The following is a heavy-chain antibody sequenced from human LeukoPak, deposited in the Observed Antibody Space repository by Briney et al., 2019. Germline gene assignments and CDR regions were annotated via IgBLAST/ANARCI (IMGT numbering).Heavy chain of an antibody. CDR3: ARDLGDY. V-gene: IGHV3-30-3*01. CDR2: ISYDGSNK. CDR1: GFTFSSYA. J-gene: IGHJ4*02. Sequence: GGSLRLSCAASGFTFSSYAMHWVRQAPGKGLEWVAVISYDGSNKYYADSVEGRFTISRDNSKNTLYLQMNSLRAEDTAVYYCARDLGDYWGQGTLVTVSS.